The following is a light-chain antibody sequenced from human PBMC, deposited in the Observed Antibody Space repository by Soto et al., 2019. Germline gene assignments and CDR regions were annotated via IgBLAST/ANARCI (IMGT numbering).Light chain of an antibody. CDR2: GNS. J-gene: IGLJ2*01. CDR3: QSYDSSLSGSV. CDR1: SSNIGAGYD. Sequence: QSVLTQPPSVSGAPGQRVTISCTGSSSNIGAGYDVHWYQQRPGTAPKLLIYGNSNRPSWVPDRFTGSKSVTSASLAITGLQAEDEADYYCQSYDSSLSGSVFGGGTKLTVL. V-gene: IGLV1-40*01.